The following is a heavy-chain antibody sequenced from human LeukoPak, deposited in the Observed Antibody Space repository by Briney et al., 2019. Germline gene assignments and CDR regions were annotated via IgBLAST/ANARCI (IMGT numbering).Heavy chain of an antibody. CDR2: IVVGSGNT. CDR3: AAGRSSWYLGFDY. V-gene: IGHV1-58*02. CDR1: GFTFTSSA. Sequence: SVKVSCKASGFTFTSSAMQWVRHARGQRLEWIGWIVVGSGNTNYAQKFQERVTITRDMSTSTAYMELSSLRSEDTAVYYCAAGRSSWYLGFDYWGQGTLVTVSS. J-gene: IGHJ4*02. D-gene: IGHD6-13*01.